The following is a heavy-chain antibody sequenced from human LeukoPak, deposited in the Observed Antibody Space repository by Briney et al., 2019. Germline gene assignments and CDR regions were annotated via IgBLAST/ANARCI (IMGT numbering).Heavy chain of an antibody. CDR1: GYTFTGYY. CDR3: ARDDSGSYYFDY. J-gene: IGHJ4*02. V-gene: IGHV1-2*02. Sequence: ASVKVSCKASGYTFTGYYMHWVRQAPGQGLERMGWINPNSGGTNYAQKFQGRVTMTRDTSISTAYMELSRLRSDDTAVYYCARDDSGSYYFDYWGQGTLVTVSS. D-gene: IGHD1-26*01. CDR2: INPNSGGT.